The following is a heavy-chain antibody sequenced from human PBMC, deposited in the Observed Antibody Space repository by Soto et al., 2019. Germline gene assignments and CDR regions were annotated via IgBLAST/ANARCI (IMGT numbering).Heavy chain of an antibody. CDR2: IDAGNGNT. J-gene: IGHJ4*02. V-gene: IGHV1-3*01. CDR1: GYTFTSYA. D-gene: IGHD2-2*01. Sequence: ASVKVSCKASGYTFTSYAMHWVRQAPGQRLEWMGWIDAGNGNTKYSQNFQGRVTMTTDTSTSTAYMELRSLRSDDTAVYYCARVPDYWGQGILVTVSS. CDR3: ARVPDY.